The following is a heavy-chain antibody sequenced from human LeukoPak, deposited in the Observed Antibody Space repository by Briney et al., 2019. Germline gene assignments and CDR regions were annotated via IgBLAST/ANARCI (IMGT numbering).Heavy chain of an antibody. J-gene: IGHJ4*02. Sequence: PGGSLRLSCAASGFPFSTHAMYWVRQAPGKGLEWVAVISYDGINKNSADSVKGRFTISRDNSKNTLYLQMNSLSGEDTAVYYCARGAPPDYWGQGTLVTVSS. V-gene: IGHV3-30-3*01. CDR2: ISYDGINK. CDR1: GFPFSTHA. CDR3: ARGAPPDY.